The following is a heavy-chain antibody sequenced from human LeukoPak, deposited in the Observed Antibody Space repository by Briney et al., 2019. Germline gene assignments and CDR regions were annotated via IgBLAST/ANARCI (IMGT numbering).Heavy chain of an antibody. CDR2: ISSSSSTI. V-gene: IGHV3-48*04. J-gene: IGHJ4*02. D-gene: IGHD5-12*01. CDR1: GFTFSSYS. CDR3: ARGALDVVATKGYLYREFDY. Sequence: QTGGSLRLSCAASGFTFSSYSMNWVRQAPGKGLEWVSYISSSSSTIYYADSVKGRFTISRDNAKNSLYLQTNSLRAEDTAVYYCARGALDVVATKGYLYREFDYWGQGTLVTVSS.